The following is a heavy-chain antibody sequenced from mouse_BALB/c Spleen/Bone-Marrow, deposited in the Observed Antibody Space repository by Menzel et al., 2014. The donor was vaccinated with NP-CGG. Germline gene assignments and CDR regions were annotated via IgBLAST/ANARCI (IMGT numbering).Heavy chain of an antibody. Sequence: DVQLQESGGGLVQPGGSLRLSCATSGFTFTDYYMNWVRQPPGKALEWLGFIRNKANGYTTEYSASVKGRFTISRDNSQSILYLQMNTRRAEDSATYYCARDSRSTVSHFDYWGQGTTLTVSS. CDR3: ARDSRSTVSHFDY. CDR1: GFTFTDYY. V-gene: IGHV7-3*02. D-gene: IGHD1-1*01. CDR2: IRNKANGYTT. J-gene: IGHJ2*01.